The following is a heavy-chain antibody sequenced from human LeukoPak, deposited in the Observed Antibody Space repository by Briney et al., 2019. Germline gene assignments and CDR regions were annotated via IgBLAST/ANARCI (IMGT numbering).Heavy chain of an antibody. D-gene: IGHD3-10*01. CDR3: AREEPITMVRGVMGGNWFDP. J-gene: IGHJ5*02. Sequence: SETLSLTCTVSGGSISSGSYYWSWIRQPAGKGLEWIGRIYTSGSTNYNPSLKSRVTISVDTSKNQFSLKLSSVTAADTAVYYCAREEPITMVRGVMGGNWFDPWGQGTLVTVSS. CDR2: IYTSGST. V-gene: IGHV4-61*02. CDR1: GGSISSGSYY.